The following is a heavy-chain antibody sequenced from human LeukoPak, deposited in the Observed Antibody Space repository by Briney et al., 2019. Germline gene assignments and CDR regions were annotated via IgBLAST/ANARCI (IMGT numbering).Heavy chain of an antibody. CDR3: AKARWEPNFNY. CDR1: GFTFDDYA. Sequence: GGSLRLSCAASGFTFDDYAMHWVRQGPGKSLVWVSLINEYGDITYYGDSVRGRFTVSRDNAKNSLYLQMNSLTTEDTALYYCAKARWEPNFNYWGQGTLVTVSS. CDR2: INEYGDIT. V-gene: IGHV3-43*02. D-gene: IGHD1-26*01. J-gene: IGHJ4*02.